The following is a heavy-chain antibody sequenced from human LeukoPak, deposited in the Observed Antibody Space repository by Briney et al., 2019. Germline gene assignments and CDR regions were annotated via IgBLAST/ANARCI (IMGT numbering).Heavy chain of an antibody. CDR2: INAGNGNT. Sequence: GASVKVSCKASGYTFTSYAMHWVRQAPGQRLEWMGWINAGNGNTKYSQEFQGRVTITRDTSASTAYMELSSLRSEDMAVYYCAREGEYYDILTGYYLRHFFDYWGQGTLVTVSS. D-gene: IGHD3-9*01. V-gene: IGHV1-3*03. J-gene: IGHJ4*02. CDR1: GYTFTSYA. CDR3: AREGEYYDILTGYYLRHFFDY.